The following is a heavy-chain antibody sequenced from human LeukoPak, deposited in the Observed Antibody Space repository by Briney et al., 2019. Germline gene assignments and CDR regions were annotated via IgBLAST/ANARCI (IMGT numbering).Heavy chain of an antibody. CDR2: IYYSGST. CDR3: VRGGGRFNWFDP. J-gene: IGHJ5*02. V-gene: IGHV4-39*07. D-gene: IGHD3-16*01. CDR1: GGSISSSSYY. Sequence: SETLSPTCTVSGGSISSSSYYWGWIRQPPGKGLEWIGSIYYSGSTYYNPSLKSRVTISVDTSKNQFSLKLSSVTAADTAVYYCVRGGGRFNWFDPWGQGTLVTVSS.